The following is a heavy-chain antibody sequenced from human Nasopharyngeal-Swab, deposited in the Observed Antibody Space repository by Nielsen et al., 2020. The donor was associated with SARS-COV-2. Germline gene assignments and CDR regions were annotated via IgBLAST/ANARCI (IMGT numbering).Heavy chain of an antibody. Sequence: WIRQPPGKGLEWVSSISSSSSCIYYADSVKGRFTISRDNAKNSLYLQMNSLRAEDTAVYYCARDQRRDYDFWSGHYERTGYGTDVWGQGTTVTVSS. D-gene: IGHD3-3*01. J-gene: IGHJ6*02. CDR3: ARDQRRDYDFWSGHYERTGYGTDV. V-gene: IGHV3-21*01. CDR2: ISSSSSCI.